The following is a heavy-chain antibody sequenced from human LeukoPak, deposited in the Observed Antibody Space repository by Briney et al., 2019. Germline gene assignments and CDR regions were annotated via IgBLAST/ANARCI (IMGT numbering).Heavy chain of an antibody. CDR3: AKAKYCSSTSCYAACDY. CDR1: GFPFSSYA. Sequence: GGSLRLSFAASGFPFSSYAMSWVRPAPGKGLEWVSAISCGGGSTYYADSVKGRFTISRDNSKNTLYLQMNSLRAEDTAVYYCAKAKYCSSTSCYAACDYWGQGTLVTVSS. V-gene: IGHV3-23*01. CDR2: ISCGGGST. D-gene: IGHD2-2*01. J-gene: IGHJ4*02.